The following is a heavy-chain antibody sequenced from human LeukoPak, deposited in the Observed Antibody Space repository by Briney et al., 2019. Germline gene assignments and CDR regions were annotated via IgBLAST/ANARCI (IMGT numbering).Heavy chain of an antibody. CDR3: ARPRIVVVPAAASWYFDL. D-gene: IGHD2-2*01. CDR1: GYSFTSYW. J-gene: IGHJ2*01. V-gene: IGHV5-51*01. CDR2: IYPGDSDT. Sequence: GESLKIFCKGSGYSFTSYWIGWVRQMPGKGLEWMGIIYPGDSDTRYSPSFQGQVTISADKSISTAYLQWSSLKASDTAMYYCARPRIVVVPAAASWYFDLWGRGTLVTVSS.